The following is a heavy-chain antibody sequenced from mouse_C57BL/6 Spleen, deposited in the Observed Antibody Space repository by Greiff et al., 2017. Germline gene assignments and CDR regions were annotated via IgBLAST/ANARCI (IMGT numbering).Heavy chain of an antibody. D-gene: IGHD3-2*02. J-gene: IGHJ2*01. Sequence: QVQLKQPGAELVMPGASVKLSCKASGYTFTSYWMHWVKQRPGQGLEWIGEIDPSDSYTNYNQKFKGKSTLTVDKSSSTAYMQLSSLTSEDSAVYYCARKETAQATGNFDYWGQGTTLTVSS. CDR2: IDPSDSYT. CDR3: ARKETAQATGNFDY. CDR1: GYTFTSYW. V-gene: IGHV1-69*01.